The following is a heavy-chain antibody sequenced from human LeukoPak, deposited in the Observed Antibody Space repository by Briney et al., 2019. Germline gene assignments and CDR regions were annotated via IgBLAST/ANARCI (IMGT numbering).Heavy chain of an antibody. D-gene: IGHD6-6*01. CDR2: IKSKTDGGTT. J-gene: IGHJ6*03. CDR1: GFTFSNAW. V-gene: IGHV3-15*01. CDR3: TTDVDWYSSSSAYYYYYYMDV. Sequence: GGSLRLSCAASGFTFSNAWMSWVRQAPGKGLEWVGRIKSKTDGGTTDYAAPVKGRFTISRDDSKNTLYLQMNSLKTEDTAVYYCTTDVDWYSSSSAYYYYYYMDVWGKGTTVTVSS.